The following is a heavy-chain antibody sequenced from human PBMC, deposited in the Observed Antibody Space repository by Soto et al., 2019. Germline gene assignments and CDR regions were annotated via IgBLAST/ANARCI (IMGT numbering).Heavy chain of an antibody. D-gene: IGHD6-13*01. J-gene: IGHJ6*02. V-gene: IGHV1-2*07. CDR2: INPNSGGT. CDR3: ARSLLDEYSSSWRSAYYGMDV. CDR1: GFTFSAYY. Sequence: QVQLVQSGAEVKKPGASVKVSCKASGFTFSAYYIYWVRQAPGQGLEWIGWINPNSGGTNNAHKFQGRVTMTRDTSTSTVYMELSALIPDDTAVYYCARSLLDEYSSSWRSAYYGMDVWGQGTTVTVSS.